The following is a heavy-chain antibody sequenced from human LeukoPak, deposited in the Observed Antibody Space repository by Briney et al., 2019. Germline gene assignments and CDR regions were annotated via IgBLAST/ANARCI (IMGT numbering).Heavy chain of an antibody. CDR1: GGTFSSYA. CDR3: ARNLGIAVAGIYYYYYMDV. J-gene: IGHJ6*03. Sequence: GASVKVSCKASGGTFSSYAISWVRQAPGQGLEWMGGIILIFGTANYAQKFQGRVTITADESTSTAYMELSSLRSEDTAVYYCARNLGIAVAGIYYYYYMDVWGKGTTVTISS. D-gene: IGHD6-19*01. CDR2: IILIFGTA. V-gene: IGHV1-69*13.